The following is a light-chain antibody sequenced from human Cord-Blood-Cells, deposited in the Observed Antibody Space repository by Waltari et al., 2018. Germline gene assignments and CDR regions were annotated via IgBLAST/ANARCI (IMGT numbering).Light chain of an antibody. CDR3: QQYYRYPYT. Sequence: AIRMTQSPSSFSASTGDRVTITCRASQGISSYLAWYQQKPGKAPKLLIYAGSTLQSVVPSRFSGSGSGTDFTLTISCLQSEDFATYYCQQYYRYPYTFGQVTKLEIK. CDR1: QGISSY. J-gene: IGKJ2*01. V-gene: IGKV1-8*01. CDR2: AGS.